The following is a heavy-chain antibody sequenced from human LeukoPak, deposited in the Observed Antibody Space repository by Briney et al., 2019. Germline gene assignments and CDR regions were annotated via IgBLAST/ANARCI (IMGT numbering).Heavy chain of an antibody. V-gene: IGHV3-7*01. J-gene: IGHJ6*03. CDR2: IKLDGSEK. Sequence: GGSLRLSCAASEFTFSRNWMTWVRQAPGKGLEWVANIKLDGSEKNYVDSVKGRFTTSRDNAKNSLYLQMDSLRAEDTAVYYCARLRVTSNYYMDVWGKGTTVTVS. CDR1: EFTFSRNW. CDR3: ARLRVTSNYYMDV. D-gene: IGHD4-17*01.